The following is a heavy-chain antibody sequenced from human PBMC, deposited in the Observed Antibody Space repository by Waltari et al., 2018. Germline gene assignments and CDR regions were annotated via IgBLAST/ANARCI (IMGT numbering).Heavy chain of an antibody. V-gene: IGHV1-18*01. CDR1: GYTFTSYG. CDR2: ISAYNGNT. Sequence: QVQLVQSGAEVKKPGASVKVSCKASGYTFTSYGISWVRQAPGQGLEWMGWISAYNGNTNYAQQLQCRVTMTTDTSTSTAYMELRSLRSDDTAVYYCARGEIRTVTTSNYYYYGMDVWGQGTTVTVSS. D-gene: IGHD4-17*01. J-gene: IGHJ6*02. CDR3: ARGEIRTVTTSNYYYYGMDV.